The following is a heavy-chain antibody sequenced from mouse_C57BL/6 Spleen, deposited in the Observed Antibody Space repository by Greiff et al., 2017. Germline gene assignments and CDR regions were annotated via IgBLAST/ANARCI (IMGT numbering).Heavy chain of an antibody. CDR1: GYTFTSYW. CDR3: ARSYGYDVDY. J-gene: IGHJ2*01. CDR2: INPSSGYT. Sequence: QVQLQQSGAELAKPGASVTLSCKASGYTFTSYWMHWVKQRPGQGLEWIGYINPSSGYTKYNQKFKDKATLTVDKSSSTAYMQLSSLTCEDSAVYYCARSYGYDVDYWGQGTTLPVSS. V-gene: IGHV1-7*01. D-gene: IGHD2-2*01.